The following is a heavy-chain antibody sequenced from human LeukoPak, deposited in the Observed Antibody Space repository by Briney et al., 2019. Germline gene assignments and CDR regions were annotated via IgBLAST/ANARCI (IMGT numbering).Heavy chain of an antibody. D-gene: IGHD5-18*01. CDR3: ARDLTGYRGGYYMDV. J-gene: IGHJ6*03. CDR2: IYTSGST. CDR1: GGSISSYY. V-gene: IGHV4-4*07. Sequence: KTSETLSLTCTVSGGSISSYYWSWIRQPAGKGLEWIGRIYTSGSTNYNPSLKGRVTMSVDTSKNQFSLKLSSVTAADTAVYYCARDLTGYRGGYYMDVWGKGTTVTISS.